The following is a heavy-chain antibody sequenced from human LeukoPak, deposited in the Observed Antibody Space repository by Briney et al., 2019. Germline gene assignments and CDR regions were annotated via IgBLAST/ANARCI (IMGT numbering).Heavy chain of an antibody. CDR2: IRNDGSDK. Sequence: PGGSLRLSCAASGFIFSTYGMHWVRQAPGKGLEWVAFIRNDGSDKYYAVSVKGRFTISRGNSKNTLYLQMNSLRAEDTALYYCAKDRAFGQFLWGNDYRGQGTLVTVSS. CDR3: AKDRAFGQFLWGNDY. V-gene: IGHV3-30*02. J-gene: IGHJ4*02. CDR1: GFIFSTYG. D-gene: IGHD3-10*01.